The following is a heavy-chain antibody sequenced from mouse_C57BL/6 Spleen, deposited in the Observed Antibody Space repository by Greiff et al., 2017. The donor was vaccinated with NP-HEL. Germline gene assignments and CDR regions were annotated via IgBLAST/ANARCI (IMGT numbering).Heavy chain of an antibody. CDR2: ISSGGSYT. V-gene: IGHV5-6*01. CDR1: GFTFSSYG. J-gene: IGHJ2*01. Sequence: EVKLMESGGDLVKPGGSLKLSCAASGFTFSSYGMSWVRQTPDKRLEWVATISSGGSYTYYPDSVKGRFTISRDNAKNTLYLQMSSLKSEDTAMYYCARHGGSSSYYFDYWGQGTTLTVSS. D-gene: IGHD1-1*01. CDR3: ARHGGSSSYYFDY.